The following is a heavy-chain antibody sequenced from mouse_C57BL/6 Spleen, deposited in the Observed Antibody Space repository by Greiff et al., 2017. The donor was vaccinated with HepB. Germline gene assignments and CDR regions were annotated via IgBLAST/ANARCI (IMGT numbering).Heavy chain of an antibody. CDR1: GFTFSDYY. V-gene: IGHV5-12*01. CDR2: ISNGGGST. Sequence: EVQVVESGGGLVQPGGSLKLSCAASGFTFSDYYMHWVRQTPEKRLEWVAYISNGGGSTYYPDTVKGRFTISRDNAKNTLYLQMSRLKSEDTAMYYCARQLRLQYFDVWGTGTTVTVSS. D-gene: IGHD3-2*02. J-gene: IGHJ1*03. CDR3: ARQLRLQYFDV.